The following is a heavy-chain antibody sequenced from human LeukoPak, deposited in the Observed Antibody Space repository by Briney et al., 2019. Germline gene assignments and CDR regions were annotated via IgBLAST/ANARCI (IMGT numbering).Heavy chain of an antibody. CDR1: GYTSSNHW. CDR3: ARDHSGKWGLFSGWWFDP. J-gene: IGHJ5*02. CDR2: INANGGST. D-gene: IGHD3-10*01. Sequence: ASVKVSCKVSGYTSSNHWMHWVRQVPGQGLEWMGVINANGGSTIYAQKFQGRITLTRDMSTTSVYMEVTSLRSEDTAVYYCARDHSGKWGLFSGWWFDPWGQGTLVTVSS. V-gene: IGHV1-46*01.